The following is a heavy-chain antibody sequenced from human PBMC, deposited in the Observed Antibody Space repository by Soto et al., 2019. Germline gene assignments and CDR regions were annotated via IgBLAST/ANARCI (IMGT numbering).Heavy chain of an antibody. D-gene: IGHD3-16*01. V-gene: IGHV1-69*08. CDR3: ARDGGDGYAQSGSAFDI. CDR2: IIPILGIA. CDR1: GGTFSSYT. J-gene: IGHJ3*02. Sequence: QVQLVQSGAEVKKPGSSVKVSCKASGGTFSSYTISWVRQAPGQGLEWMGRIIPILGIANSAQMFQGRVTINADKSTSTAYLELSSLRSADTAVYYCARDGGDGYAQSGSAFDIWGQGTMVTVSS.